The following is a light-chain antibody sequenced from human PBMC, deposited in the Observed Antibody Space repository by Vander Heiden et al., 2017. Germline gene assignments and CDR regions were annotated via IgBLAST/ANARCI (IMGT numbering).Light chain of an antibody. J-gene: IGLJ2*01. V-gene: IGLV3-25*03. Sequence: SHELTQPPSLSVSPGQTATITCSGDGLPKQYAFWYQQKPGQAPVLVIYKDIERPSGIPERFSGSSSGTTVTLTISGVRAEDEADYYCQSADSATSTYRFFGGGTKLTVL. CDR1: GLPKQY. CDR3: QSADSATSTYRF. CDR2: KDI.